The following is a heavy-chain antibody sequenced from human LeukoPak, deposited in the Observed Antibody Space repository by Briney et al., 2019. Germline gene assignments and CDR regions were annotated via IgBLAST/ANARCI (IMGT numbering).Heavy chain of an antibody. V-gene: IGHV4-59*01. J-gene: IGHJ6*03. Sequence: SETLSLTCTVSGGSISSYYWSWIRQPPGKGLEWIGYIYYSGSTNYNPSLKSRVTISVDTSKNQFSLKLSSVTAADTAVYYCAREGYYYYMDVWGKGTTVTISS. CDR1: GGSISSYY. CDR2: IYYSGST. CDR3: AREGYYYYMDV.